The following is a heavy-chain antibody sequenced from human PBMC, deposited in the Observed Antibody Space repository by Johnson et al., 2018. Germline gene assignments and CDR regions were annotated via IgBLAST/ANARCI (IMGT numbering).Heavy chain of an antibody. Sequence: QVQLQESGPGLVKPSETLSLTCTVSGGSISSYYWSWIRQPPGQGLEWIGYIYYSGSTNYNPSLKSRVTISVDTSKNQFSLKLSSVTAADTAVYYCARSYSSSSPSDYWGQGTPVTVSS. J-gene: IGHJ4*02. CDR2: IYYSGST. CDR1: GGSISSYY. V-gene: IGHV4-59*01. CDR3: ARSYSSSSPSDY. D-gene: IGHD6-6*01.